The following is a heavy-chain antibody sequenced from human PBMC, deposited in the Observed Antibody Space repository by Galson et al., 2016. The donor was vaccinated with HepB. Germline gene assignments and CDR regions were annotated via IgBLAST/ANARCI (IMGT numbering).Heavy chain of an antibody. D-gene: IGHD3-3*01. J-gene: IGHJ6*02. Sequence: SLRLSCADSGFSFSNHGMHWVCQAPGKGLEWVAFISYDGNNNYYADSVNGRFTISKVNSKNTLFLQMNILRAEDTAVYYCAKDLRGYYDFLFGMDVWGQGTTVTVSS. CDR3: AKDLRGYYDFLFGMDV. CDR2: ISYDGNNN. CDR1: GFSFSNHG. V-gene: IGHV3-30*18.